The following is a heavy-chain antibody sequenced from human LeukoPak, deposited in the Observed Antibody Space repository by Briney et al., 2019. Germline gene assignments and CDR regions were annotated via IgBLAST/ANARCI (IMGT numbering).Heavy chain of an antibody. Sequence: PSQTLSLTCTVSGGSISSGSYYWSWIRQPAGKGLEWIGRIYYSGSTNYNPSLKSRVSISVDTSKNQFSLKLTSIIAADTAVYYCARVRGGTYNHYFDYWGQGTLVTVSS. CDR3: ARVRGGTYNHYFDY. V-gene: IGHV4-61*02. J-gene: IGHJ4*02. CDR2: IYYSGST. D-gene: IGHD5-24*01. CDR1: GGSISSGSYY.